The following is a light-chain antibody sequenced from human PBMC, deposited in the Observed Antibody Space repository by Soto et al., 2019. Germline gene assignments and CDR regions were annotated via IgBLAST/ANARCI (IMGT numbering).Light chain of an antibody. Sequence: IVLTQPPGPLSWSPRERATLSCRSSQSVSSSYLAWYQQKPGQAPRLLIYGASSRATGIPDRFSGSGSGTDFTLTISRLEPEDVAVYYCQQYGSSPLTLGGGTKVDIK. CDR1: QSVSSSY. V-gene: IGKV3-20*01. J-gene: IGKJ4*01. CDR2: GAS. CDR3: QQYGSSPLT.